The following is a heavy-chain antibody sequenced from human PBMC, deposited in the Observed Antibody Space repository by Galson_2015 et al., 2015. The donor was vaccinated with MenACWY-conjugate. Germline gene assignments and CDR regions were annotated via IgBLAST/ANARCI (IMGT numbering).Heavy chain of an antibody. Sequence: SLRLSCAASGFTFSSYSMNWVRQAPGKGLEWVSYISSSSSTIYYADSVKGRFTISRDNAKNSLYLQMNSLRAEDTAVYYCARTTVIARPQYYYYYMDVWGKGTTVTVSS. V-gene: IGHV3-48*01. CDR1: GFTFSSYS. CDR2: ISSSSSTI. J-gene: IGHJ6*03. D-gene: IGHD4-11*01. CDR3: ARTTVIARPQYYYYYMDV.